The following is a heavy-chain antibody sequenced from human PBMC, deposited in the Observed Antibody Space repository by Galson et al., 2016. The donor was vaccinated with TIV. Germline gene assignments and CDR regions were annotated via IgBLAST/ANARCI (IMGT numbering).Heavy chain of an antibody. Sequence: SLRLSCAVSGFTLRNAWMSWVRQAPGKGLEWVGRIKSETDDGTTNYAAPVKGRFTISRDDSENTLCLQLSSLNAEDTAVYYCATVGNPAYFKFWGQGTLVTVSS. V-gene: IGHV3-15*06. CDR2: IKSETDDGTT. CDR1: GFTLRNAW. J-gene: IGHJ4*02. CDR3: ATVGNPAYFKF. D-gene: IGHD2/OR15-2a*01.